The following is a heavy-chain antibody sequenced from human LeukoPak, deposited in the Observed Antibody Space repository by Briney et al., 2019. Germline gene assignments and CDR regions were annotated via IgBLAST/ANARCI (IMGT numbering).Heavy chain of an antibody. D-gene: IGHD1-1*01. V-gene: IGHV3-53*01. CDR1: GFAVSTNY. J-gene: IGHJ6*03. CDR2: IYSGGTT. Sequence: GGSLRLSCAASGFAVSTNYMSWVRQAPGKGLEWVSVIYSGGTTYYADSVKGRFTISRDNSKNTLYLQMNSLRAEDTAVYYCARKDSTKRTIYYSYYMDVWGKGTTVTVSS. CDR3: ARKDSTKRTIYYSYYMDV.